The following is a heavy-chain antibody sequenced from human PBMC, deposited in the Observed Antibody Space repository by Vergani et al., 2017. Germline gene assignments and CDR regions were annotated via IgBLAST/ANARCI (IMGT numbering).Heavy chain of an antibody. D-gene: IGHD3-22*01. CDR3: ARVYPTITMIVLPGWFDP. J-gene: IGHJ5*02. CDR1: GGSISSYY. CDR2: IYYSGST. Sequence: QVQLQESGPGLVKPSETLSLTCTVSGGSISSYYWSWIRQPPRKGLEWIGYIYYSGSTNYNPSLKSRVTISVDTSKNQFSLKLSSVTAADTAVYYCARVYPTITMIVLPGWFDPWGQGTLVTVSS. V-gene: IGHV4-59*01.